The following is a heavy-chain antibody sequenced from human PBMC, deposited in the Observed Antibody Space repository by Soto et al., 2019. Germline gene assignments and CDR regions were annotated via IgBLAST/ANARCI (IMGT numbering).Heavy chain of an antibody. CDR3: ARGLGVSSSWYLYYYGMDV. CDR2: INHSGST. V-gene: IGHV4-34*01. CDR1: GGSFSGYY. J-gene: IGHJ6*02. Sequence: GTLSLTCAVYGGSFSGYYWSWIRQPPGKGLEWIGEINHSGSTNYNPSLKSRVTISVDTSKNQFSLKLSSVTAADTAVYYCARGLGVSSSWYLYYYGMDVWGQGTTVTVSS. D-gene: IGHD6-13*01.